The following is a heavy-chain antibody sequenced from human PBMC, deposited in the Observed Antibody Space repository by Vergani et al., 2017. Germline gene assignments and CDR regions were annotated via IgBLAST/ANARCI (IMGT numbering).Heavy chain of an antibody. D-gene: IGHD3-10*01. V-gene: IGHV3-30*18. CDR3: AKGSPKLLWFGELLKAGPFDY. CDR1: GFTFSSYG. Sequence: VQLVESGGGLVKPGGSLRLSCAASGFTFSSYGMHWVRQAPGKGLEWVAVISYDGSNKYYADSVKGRFTISRDNSKNTLYLQMNSLRAEDTAVYYCAKGSPKLLWFGELLKAGPFDYWGQGTLVTVSS. J-gene: IGHJ4*02. CDR2: ISYDGSNK.